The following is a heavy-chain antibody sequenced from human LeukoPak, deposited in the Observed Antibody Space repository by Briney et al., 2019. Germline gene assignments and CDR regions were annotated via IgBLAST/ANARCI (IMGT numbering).Heavy chain of an antibody. CDR1: GGSISSYY. Sequence: SETLSLTCTVCGGSISSYYWGWIRHPPGRGLEWIGYIYYSGSTNYNPSLKSRVTISVDTSKSQFSLKLSSVTAADTAVYYCARARNYYDGSGFYYEGDAFDIWGQGTMVTVSS. CDR3: ARARNYYDGSGFYYEGDAFDI. D-gene: IGHD3-22*01. V-gene: IGHV4-59*01. J-gene: IGHJ3*02. CDR2: IYYSGST.